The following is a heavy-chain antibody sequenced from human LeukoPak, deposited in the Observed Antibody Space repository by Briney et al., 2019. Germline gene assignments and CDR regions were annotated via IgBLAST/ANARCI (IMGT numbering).Heavy chain of an antibody. J-gene: IGHJ4*02. V-gene: IGHV3-49*03. Sequence: GGSLRLSCIASGFTFGDYGMIWFRQAPGKGLEWLGFIRSKVYGGTTEYAASVKGRFTISRDDSKSIAYLQMNSLKTEDTAVYYCTRAPSRWTTNWGQGTLVTVSS. CDR3: TRAPSRWTTN. CDR2: IRSKVYGGTT. D-gene: IGHD6-13*01. CDR1: GFTFGDYG.